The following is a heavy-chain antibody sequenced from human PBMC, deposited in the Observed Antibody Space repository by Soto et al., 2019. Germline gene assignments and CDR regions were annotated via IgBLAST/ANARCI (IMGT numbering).Heavy chain of an antibody. V-gene: IGHV1-58*01. J-gene: IGHJ5*02. Sequence: ASVKVSCKASGFTFTSSAVQWVRQARGQRLEWIGWIVVGSGNTNYAQKFQGRVTITRDTSTSTAFMELSSLRSEDTAVYYCARDSNNNWWGSWTWGQGTLVTVSS. D-gene: IGHD1-1*01. CDR3: ARDSNNNWWGSWT. CDR1: GFTFTSSA. CDR2: IVVGSGNT.